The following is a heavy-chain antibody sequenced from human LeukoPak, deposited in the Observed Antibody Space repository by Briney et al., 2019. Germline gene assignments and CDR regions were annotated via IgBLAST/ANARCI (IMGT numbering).Heavy chain of an antibody. J-gene: IGHJ4*02. D-gene: IGHD4-17*01. Sequence: GGSLRLSCAASGFTFSSYAMRWVRPAPGEGLGWVSAISGSGGSTYYADSVKGRFTISRDNSKNTLYLQMNSLRAEDTAVYYCAKVSLTTVPVDYWGQGTLVTVSS. V-gene: IGHV3-23*01. CDR3: AKVSLTTVPVDY. CDR2: ISGSGGST. CDR1: GFTFSSYA.